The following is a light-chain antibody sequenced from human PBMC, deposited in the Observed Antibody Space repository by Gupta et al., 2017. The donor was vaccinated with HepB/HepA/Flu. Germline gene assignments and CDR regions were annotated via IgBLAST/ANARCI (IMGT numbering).Light chain of an antibody. CDR2: DVN. J-gene: IGLJ1*01. CDR3: YSYAGPYTYV. V-gene: IGLV2-11*01. CDR1: SSDVGAYNH. Sequence: QSALTQPRSVSGSPGQSVSISCTGTSSDVGAYNHVSWYQHHPGKAPKSLIYDVNQWPAGAPDRFSGSKSGNTASLTISGLQAEDAADYYYYSYAGPYTYVFGTGNKVTVL.